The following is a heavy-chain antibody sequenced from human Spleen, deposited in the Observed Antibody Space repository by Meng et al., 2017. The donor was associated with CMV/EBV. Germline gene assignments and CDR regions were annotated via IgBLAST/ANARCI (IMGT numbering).Heavy chain of an antibody. Sequence: ETLSLTCAASGFTFNYYAMNWVRQAPGKGLEWVSGISGSGDDTYYADSVKGRFTVSRDNSKNTVYLQMNNLRAEDTAVYYCAKDEGTNCLQHWGQGTLVTVSS. V-gene: IGHV3-23*01. CDR1: GFTFNYYA. J-gene: IGHJ1*01. CDR3: AKDEGTNCLQH. CDR2: ISGSGDDT. D-gene: IGHD1-1*01.